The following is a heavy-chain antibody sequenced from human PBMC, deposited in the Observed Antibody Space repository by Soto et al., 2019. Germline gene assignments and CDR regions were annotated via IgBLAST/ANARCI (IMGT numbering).Heavy chain of an antibody. V-gene: IGHV3-23*01. D-gene: IGHD3-10*01. J-gene: IGHJ4*02. CDR1: GFTFSSYA. CDR2: ISGSGGST. Sequence: GGSLRLSCAASGFTFSSYAMSWVRQAPGKGLEWVSAISGSGGSTYYADSVKGRFTISRDNSKNTLYLQMNSLRAEDTAVYYCAKDVSMVRGVRWFDYWGQGTLVTVSS. CDR3: AKDVSMVRGVRWFDY.